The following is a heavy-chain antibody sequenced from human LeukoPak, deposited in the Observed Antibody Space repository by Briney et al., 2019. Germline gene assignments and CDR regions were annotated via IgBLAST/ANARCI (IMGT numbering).Heavy chain of an antibody. J-gene: IGHJ4*02. V-gene: IGHV4-59*01. CDR1: GGSISGSY. D-gene: IGHD4-17*01. CDR2: MYNSGST. Sequence: PSQTLSLTCTVSGGSISGSYWSWIRQPPGKGLEWIAYMYNSGSTNYNPSLKSRVTISIDASKNQFSVKLSSLTAADTAIYYCARGIESYGDYGYWGQGILVTVSS. CDR3: ARGIESYGDYGY.